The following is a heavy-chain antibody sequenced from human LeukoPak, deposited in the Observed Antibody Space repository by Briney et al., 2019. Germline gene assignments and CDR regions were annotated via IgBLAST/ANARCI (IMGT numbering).Heavy chain of an antibody. CDR1: GGSFSGYY. D-gene: IGHD2-21*01. V-gene: IGHV4-34*01. CDR2: INHSGST. CDR3: AGHTYYYYGMDV. J-gene: IGHJ6*02. Sequence: PSETLSLTCAVYGGSFSGYYWSWIRQPPGKGLEWIGEINHSGSTNYNPSLKSRVTISVDTSKNQFSLKLSSVTAADTAVYYCAGHTYYYYGMDVWGQGTTVTVSS.